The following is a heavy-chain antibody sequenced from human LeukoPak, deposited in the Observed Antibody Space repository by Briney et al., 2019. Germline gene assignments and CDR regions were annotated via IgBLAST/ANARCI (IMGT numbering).Heavy chain of an antibody. CDR3: AKTPNSGFSHDAFDI. V-gene: IGHV3-23*01. CDR1: GFTFNTYA. Sequence: GGSLRLSCAASGFTFNTYAMTWVRQAPGKGLEWVSSISHSGGSLYYTDSVKGRFTISRDNSKNTLFLQMNSLRADDTAVYFCAKTPNSGFSHDAFDIWGQGTMVTVSS. CDR2: ISHSGGSL. D-gene: IGHD3-22*01. J-gene: IGHJ3*02.